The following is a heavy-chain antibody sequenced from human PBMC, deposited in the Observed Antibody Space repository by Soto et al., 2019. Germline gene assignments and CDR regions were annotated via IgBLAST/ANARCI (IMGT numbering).Heavy chain of an antibody. J-gene: IGHJ6*03. Sequence: GGSLRLSWAASGFTVSGNYMIWVRQAPGKGLEWVSVIYSGGSTYYADSVKGRFTISRDNSKNTLYLQMNSLRAEDTAVYYCASKGAVAGEYYYYYYMDVWGKGTTVTVSS. CDR2: IYSGGST. CDR3: ASKGAVAGEYYYYYYMDV. D-gene: IGHD6-19*01. V-gene: IGHV3-66*01. CDR1: GFTVSGNY.